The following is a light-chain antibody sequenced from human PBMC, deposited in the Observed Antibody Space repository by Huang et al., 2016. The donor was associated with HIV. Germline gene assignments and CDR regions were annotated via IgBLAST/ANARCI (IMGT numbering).Light chain of an antibody. CDR2: GAS. J-gene: IGKJ4*01. Sequence: EKVMTQSPATLSVSPGERATLSCRASQSVSSKLAWYQPKPGQAPRLLIYGASTRATGIPARFSGSGSGTEFTLTISSLQSEDFAVYYCQQYNNWPLTFGGGTKVEIK. CDR3: QQYNNWPLT. CDR1: QSVSSK. V-gene: IGKV3-15*01.